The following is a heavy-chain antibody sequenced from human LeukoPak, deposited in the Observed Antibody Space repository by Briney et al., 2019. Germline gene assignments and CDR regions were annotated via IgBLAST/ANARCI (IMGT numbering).Heavy chain of an antibody. CDR2: INSDGSST. J-gene: IGHJ6*02. CDR3: ASIAVAGTDYYYYGMDV. V-gene: IGHV3-74*01. CDR1: GFTLSSYW. D-gene: IGHD6-19*01. Sequence: GGSLRLSCAASGFTLSSYWMHWVRQAPGKGLVWVSRINSDGSSTSYADSVKGRFTISRDNAKNTLYLQMNSLRAEDTAVYYCASIAVAGTDYYYYGMDVWGQGTTVTVSS.